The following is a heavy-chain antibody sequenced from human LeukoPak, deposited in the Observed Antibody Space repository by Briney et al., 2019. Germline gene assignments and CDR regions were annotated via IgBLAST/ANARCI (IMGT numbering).Heavy chain of an antibody. CDR3: ARDTSSSSWYEDDY. V-gene: IGHV3-11*01. D-gene: IGHD6-13*01. CDR2: ISSSGSTI. J-gene: IGHJ4*02. CDR1: GFTFSDYY. Sequence: GGSLRLSCAASGFTFSDYYMSWIRQAPGKGLEWVSYISSSGSTIYYADSVRGRFTISRDNAKNSLYLQMNSLRAEDTAVYYSARDTSSSSWYEDDYWGQGTLVTVSS.